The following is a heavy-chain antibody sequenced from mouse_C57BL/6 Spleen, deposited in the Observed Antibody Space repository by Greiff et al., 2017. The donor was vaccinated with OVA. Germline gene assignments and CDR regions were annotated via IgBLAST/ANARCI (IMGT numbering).Heavy chain of an antibody. D-gene: IGHD2-2*01. J-gene: IGHJ3*01. V-gene: IGHV1-52*01. CDR2: IDPSDSET. CDR1: GYTFTSYW. Sequence: VQLQQPGAELVRPGSSVKLSCKASGYTFTSYWMHWVKQRPIQGLEWIGNIDPSDSETHYNQKFKDKATLTVDKSSSTAYMQLRRLTSEDSAVYYCASNPSTMVKGLFAYWGQGTLVTVSA. CDR3: ASNPSTMVKGLFAY.